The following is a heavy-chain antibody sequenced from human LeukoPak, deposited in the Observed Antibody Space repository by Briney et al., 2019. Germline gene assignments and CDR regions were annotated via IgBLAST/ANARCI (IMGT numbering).Heavy chain of an antibody. Sequence: PSETLSLTCAVYGGSFSGYYWSWIRQPPGKGLEWIGEINHSRSTNYNPSLKSRVTISVDTSKNQFSLKLSSVTAADTAVYYCARGHYYYMDVWGKGTTVTVSS. CDR3: ARGHYYYMDV. J-gene: IGHJ6*03. V-gene: IGHV4-34*01. CDR1: GGSFSGYY. CDR2: INHSRST.